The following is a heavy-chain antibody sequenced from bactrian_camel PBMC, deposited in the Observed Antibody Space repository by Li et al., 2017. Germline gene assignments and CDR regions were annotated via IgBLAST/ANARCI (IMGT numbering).Heavy chain of an antibody. CDR3: AASLTLPEERLCHLYYDVQY. D-gene: IGHD4*01. V-gene: IGHV3S26*01. CDR1: GYTYTSYC. Sequence: QLVESGGGSVQAGGSLRLSCAASGYTYTSYCMGWFRQAPGKEREGVAAIDSDGFPSYSATVKGRFTISKDKDKNTIYLQMNSLKPEDTGMYYCAASLTLPEERLCHLYYDVQYWGQGTQVTVS. J-gene: IGHJ4*01. CDR2: IDSDGFP.